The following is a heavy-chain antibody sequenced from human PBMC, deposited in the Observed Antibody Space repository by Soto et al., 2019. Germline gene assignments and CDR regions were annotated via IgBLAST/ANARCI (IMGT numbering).Heavy chain of an antibody. CDR3: ARQGRDGSFLRTFDY. CDR2: ISYSGTT. J-gene: IGHJ4*02. D-gene: IGHD1-26*01. CDR1: GGSISSSIYY. Sequence: SQTLSLTCTVSGGSISSSIYYWGWIRQPPGKGLEWIGSISYSGTTHYNPSLESRVTISEDTSKNQFSLKLSSVTAADTAIYYCARQGRDGSFLRTFDYWGRGTLVTVSS. V-gene: IGHV4-39*01.